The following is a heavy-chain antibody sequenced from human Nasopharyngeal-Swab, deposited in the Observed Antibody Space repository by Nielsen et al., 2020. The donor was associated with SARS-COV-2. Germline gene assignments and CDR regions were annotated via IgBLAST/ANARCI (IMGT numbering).Heavy chain of an antibody. CDR3: ARGSYGRDFWGGYIPTQPDY. J-gene: IGHJ4*02. CDR1: GYTFTTYA. V-gene: IGHV1-3*04. Sequence: ASVKVSCKASGYTFTTYAMHWVRKAPGQGLEWMGWINTGNDNTKFSQKFQGRVTITRDTSASTAYMELSHLRSEDTAVYYCARGSYGRDFWGGYIPTQPDYWGQGTLVTVSS. D-gene: IGHD3-3*01. CDR2: INTGNDNT.